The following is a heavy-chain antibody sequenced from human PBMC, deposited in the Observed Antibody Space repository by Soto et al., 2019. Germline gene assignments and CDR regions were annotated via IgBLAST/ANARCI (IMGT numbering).Heavy chain of an antibody. J-gene: IGHJ4*02. CDR1: GDTFSDYY. V-gene: IGHV1-46*01. Sequence: ASVKVSCKASGDTFSDYYIHWVRQAPGQGLEWMGTVNPSGGHTTYAQQFQGRVLMTEDTSADTAYMELSGLTSDDTAVYFCAGAYGDYEDYWGQGTLATVSS. CDR2: VNPSGGHT. CDR3: AGAYGDYEDY. D-gene: IGHD4-17*01.